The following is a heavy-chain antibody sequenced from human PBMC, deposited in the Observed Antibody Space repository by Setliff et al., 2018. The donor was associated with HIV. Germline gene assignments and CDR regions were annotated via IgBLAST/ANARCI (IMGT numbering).Heavy chain of an antibody. CDR2: INPSGGST. J-gene: IGHJ4*02. CDR1: GYTFTSYY. V-gene: IGHV1-46*01. CDR3: ARGFDRDSSGYRLFFDY. Sequence: ASVKVSCKASGYTFTSYYIHWVRQAPGRGLEWMGIINPSGGSTTYAQKFQGRVTMTRDTSTSTVYMELSSLRSEDTAVYSCARGFDRDSSGYRLFFDYWGQGALVTVSS. D-gene: IGHD3-22*01.